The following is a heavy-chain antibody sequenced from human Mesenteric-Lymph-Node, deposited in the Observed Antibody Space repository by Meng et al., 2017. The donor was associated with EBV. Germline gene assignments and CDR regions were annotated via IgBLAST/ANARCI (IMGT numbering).Heavy chain of an antibody. Sequence: AQLVQAEGVLKPLEASETVSPTASVYGFTSYSYPWVRQAPGQRLEWMGNVHPYTGHTNSVKKVRDRLILTTATTTNTAYMDLRSLTSDDTAVYFCARRQLSNYVSDFWGQGTLVTVSS. V-gene: IGHV1-18*01. CDR2: VHPYTGHT. CDR1: VYGFTSYS. CDR3: ARRQLSNYVSDF. J-gene: IGHJ4*02. D-gene: IGHD4/OR15-4a*01.